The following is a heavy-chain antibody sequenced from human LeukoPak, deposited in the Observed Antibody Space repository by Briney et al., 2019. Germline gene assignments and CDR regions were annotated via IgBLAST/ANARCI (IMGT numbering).Heavy chain of an antibody. Sequence: SETLSLTCTVSGGSISSYYWSWIRQPPGKGLEWIGYIYYSGSTNYNPPLKSRVTISVDTSENQFSLKLSSVTAADTAVYYCARVRGVYYFDYWGQGTLVTVSS. D-gene: IGHD3-10*01. CDR2: IYYSGST. V-gene: IGHV4-59*01. J-gene: IGHJ4*02. CDR1: GGSISSYY. CDR3: ARVRGVYYFDY.